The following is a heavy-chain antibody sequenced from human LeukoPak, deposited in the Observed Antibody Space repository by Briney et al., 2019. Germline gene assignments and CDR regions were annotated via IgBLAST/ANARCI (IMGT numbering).Heavy chain of an antibody. CDR2: IIPIFGTA. Sequence: GASVTVSCKASGGAFSSYAISWVRQAPGQGLGWMGGIIPIFGTANYAQKFQGRVTITTDESTSTAYMELSSLRSEDTAVYYCARGPFGVVTFFDYWGQGTLVTVSS. D-gene: IGHD3-3*01. V-gene: IGHV1-69*05. J-gene: IGHJ4*02. CDR1: GGAFSSYA. CDR3: ARGPFGVVTFFDY.